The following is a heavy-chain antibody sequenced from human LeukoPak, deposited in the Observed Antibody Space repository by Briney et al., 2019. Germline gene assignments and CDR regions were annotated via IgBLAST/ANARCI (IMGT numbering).Heavy chain of an antibody. Sequence: SETLSLTCTVSGGSISSYYWSWIRQPAGKGLEWIGRIYTSGSTNYNPSLKSRVTMSVDTSKNQFSLKRSSVTAADTAVYYCARDRGYCSGGSCYGSFWFDPWGQGTLLTVSS. CDR2: IYTSGST. D-gene: IGHD2-15*01. V-gene: IGHV4-4*07. CDR1: GGSISSYY. CDR3: ARDRGYCSGGSCYGSFWFDP. J-gene: IGHJ5*02.